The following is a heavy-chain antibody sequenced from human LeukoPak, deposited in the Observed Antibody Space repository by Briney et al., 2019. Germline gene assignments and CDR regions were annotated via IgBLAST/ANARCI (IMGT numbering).Heavy chain of an antibody. Sequence: GGSLRLSCAASGFTFSSYAMSWVRQTPGGGLERVSTITGSGGSTYYADSVKGRFTISRDNSKNTLYLQVNSLRAEDTALYYCAKVKAISYTIGQYYFDYWGQGTLVTVSS. J-gene: IGHJ4*02. CDR2: ITGSGGST. CDR1: GFTFSSYA. CDR3: AKVKAISYTIGQYYFDY. D-gene: IGHD6-19*01. V-gene: IGHV3-23*01.